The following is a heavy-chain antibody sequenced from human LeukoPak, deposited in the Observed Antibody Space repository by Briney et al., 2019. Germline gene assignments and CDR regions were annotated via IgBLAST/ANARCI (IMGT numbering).Heavy chain of an antibody. D-gene: IGHD3-22*01. CDR2: ISAYNGNT. J-gene: IGHJ4*02. V-gene: IGHV1-18*01. CDR3: ARDRQLGSSGYYAAY. Sequence: GASVKVSCKASGYTFSSYGNSWVRQAPGQGLEWMGWISAYNGNTNYAQKVQGRVTLTTETSTSTAYMELRSLRSDDTAVYYCARDRQLGSSGYYAAYWGQGTLVTVSS. CDR1: GYTFSSYG.